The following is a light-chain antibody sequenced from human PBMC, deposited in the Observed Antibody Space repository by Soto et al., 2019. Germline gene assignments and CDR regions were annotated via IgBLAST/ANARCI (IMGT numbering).Light chain of an antibody. CDR1: QGITNY. J-gene: IGKJ3*01. CDR3: QEYYSAPFT. Sequence: DIQMTQFPSSLSASVGDRVTITCRASQGITNYLTWYQQKPGNVPKLLIYAASTLQPGVPSRFSGSGSGTDFTLTISSLQPEDVATYYCQEYYSAPFTFGPGTRVDIK. CDR2: AAS. V-gene: IGKV1-27*01.